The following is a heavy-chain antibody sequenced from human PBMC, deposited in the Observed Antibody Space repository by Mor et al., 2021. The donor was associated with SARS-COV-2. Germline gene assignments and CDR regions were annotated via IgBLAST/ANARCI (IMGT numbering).Heavy chain of an antibody. CDR3: VRDDAFDI. Sequence: ISWVRQSPGQGLEWMGWISAYNGNTNYAQNLQGRVTMTTDTSTSTAYMELRSLRSDDTAVYYCVRDDAFDIWGQGTMVTVSS. V-gene: IGHV1-18*01. J-gene: IGHJ3*02. CDR2: ISAYNGNT.